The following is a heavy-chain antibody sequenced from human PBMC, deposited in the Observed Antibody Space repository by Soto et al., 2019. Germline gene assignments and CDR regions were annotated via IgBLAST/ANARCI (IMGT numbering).Heavy chain of an antibody. Sequence: ASVKVSCKVSGYTLTELSMQWVRQAPGKGLEWMGGFDPEDGEEMYAQKFQGRVTMTEDTSTDTAYMGLSGLRSDDTGVYYCAHDIPLRLWGQGTLVTVSS. V-gene: IGHV1-24*01. CDR3: AHDIPLRL. J-gene: IGHJ4*02. CDR2: FDPEDGEE. CDR1: GYTLTELS. D-gene: IGHD3-9*01.